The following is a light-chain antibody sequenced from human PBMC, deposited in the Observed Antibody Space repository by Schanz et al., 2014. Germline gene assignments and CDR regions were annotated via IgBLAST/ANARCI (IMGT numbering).Light chain of an antibody. CDR2: STS. CDR1: TGAVTGGHY. J-gene: IGLJ3*02. Sequence: QAVVTQEPSLTVSPGGTVTLTCGSSTGAVTGGHYPNWFQQKPGQAPRALIYSTSRKHSWTPARFSGSLLGDKAALTLSGVQPEDEADYFCLLYDGGHRRVLGGGTKLTVL. V-gene: IGLV7-43*01. CDR3: LLYDGGHRRV.